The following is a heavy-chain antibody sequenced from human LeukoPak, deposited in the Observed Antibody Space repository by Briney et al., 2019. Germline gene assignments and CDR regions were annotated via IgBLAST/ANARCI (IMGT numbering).Heavy chain of an antibody. V-gene: IGHV4-34*01. CDR2: INHGGST. J-gene: IGHJ4*02. Sequence: PSETLSLTCAVYGGSFSGYYWSWIRQSPGKGLEWIGEINHGGSTNYNPSLKGRVTMSVDTSKNQVSLKVTSVTAADTAVYYCARGPHCSGGSCYSPAFDYWGQGTLVTVSS. CDR3: ARGPHCSGGSCYSPAFDY. D-gene: IGHD2-15*01. CDR1: GGSFSGYY.